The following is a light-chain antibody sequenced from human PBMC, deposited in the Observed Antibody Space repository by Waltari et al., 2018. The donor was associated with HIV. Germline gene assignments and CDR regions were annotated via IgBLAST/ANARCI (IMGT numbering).Light chain of an antibody. J-gene: IGKJ2*02. CDR3: HQYNDWPRCT. CDR2: GAS. V-gene: IGKV3D-15*01. CDR1: QNIGSY. Sequence: VLLTQSPVTLSVSPGDRVTLSCRASQNIGSYLAWYQQKTGQPPSLLVYGASIRAPGIPARFTGSGSGTDFNLIIDGLQPDDGGLYYCHQYNDWPRCTFGQGTKVEIK.